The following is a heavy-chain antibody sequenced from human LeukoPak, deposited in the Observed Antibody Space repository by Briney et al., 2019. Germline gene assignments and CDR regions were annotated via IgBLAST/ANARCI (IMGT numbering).Heavy chain of an antibody. CDR3: AREPGDIVVVPAAIRFDP. J-gene: IGHJ5*02. CDR2: IYTSGST. Sequence: PSETLSLTCTVSGGSISSGRYYWSWIRQPAGKGLEWIGRIYTSGSTNYNPSLKSRVTISVDTSKNQFSLKLSSVTAADTAVYYCAREPGDIVVVPAAIRFDPWGQGTLVTVSS. D-gene: IGHD2-2*01. V-gene: IGHV4-61*02. CDR1: GGSISSGRYY.